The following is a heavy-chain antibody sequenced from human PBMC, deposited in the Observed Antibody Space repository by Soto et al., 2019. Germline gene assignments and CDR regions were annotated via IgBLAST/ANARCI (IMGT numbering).Heavy chain of an antibody. CDR3: AKDDCSICNGPAYNFDMDV. CDR1: GFTFSSYA. J-gene: IGHJ6*02. D-gene: IGHD2-15*01. CDR2: VTRGGSA. V-gene: IGHV3-23*01. Sequence: GGSLRLSCAASGFTFSSYAMHWVRQAPGKGLEWVSGVTRGGSAYYADSVKGRFTISRDNSKNTVFLQMNSLRAEDTAIYYCAKDDCSICNGPAYNFDMDVWGQGTTVTVSS.